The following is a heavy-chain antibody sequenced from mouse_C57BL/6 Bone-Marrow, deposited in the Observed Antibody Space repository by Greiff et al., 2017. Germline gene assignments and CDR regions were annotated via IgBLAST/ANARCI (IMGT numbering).Heavy chain of an antibody. V-gene: IGHV1-55*01. D-gene: IGHD2-4*01. CDR2: IYPGSGST. J-gene: IGHJ3*01. CDR3: ASGGYDYDRGFAY. CDR1: GYTFTSYW. Sequence: QVHVKQSGAELVKPGASVKMSCKASGYTFTSYWITWVKQRPGQGLEWIGDIYPGSGSTNYNEKFKSKATLTVDTSSSTAYMQLSSLTSEDSAVYYCASGGYDYDRGFAYWGQGTLVTVSA.